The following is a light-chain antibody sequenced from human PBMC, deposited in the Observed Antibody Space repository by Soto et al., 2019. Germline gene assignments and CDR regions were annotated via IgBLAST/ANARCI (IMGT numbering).Light chain of an antibody. V-gene: IGKV1-5*01. Sequence: DIQMTQSPSTLSASVVDRVTITXRASQSISSWLAWYQQKPGKAPKLLIYDASSLESGVPSRFSGSGSGTEFTLTISSLQPDDFATYYCQQYNSYPITFGQGTRLEIK. J-gene: IGKJ5*01. CDR1: QSISSW. CDR2: DAS. CDR3: QQYNSYPIT.